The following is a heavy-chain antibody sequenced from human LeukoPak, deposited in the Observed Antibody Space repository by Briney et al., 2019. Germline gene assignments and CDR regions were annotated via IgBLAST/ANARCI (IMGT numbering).Heavy chain of an antibody. CDR2: ISYDGSNK. CDR1: GFTFSSYA. V-gene: IGHV3-30*01. CDR3: ARAIFHAVAGSNDAFDI. D-gene: IGHD6-19*01. Sequence: GGSLRLSCAASGFTFSSYAMHWVRQAPGKGLEWVAVISYDGSNKYYADSVKGRFTISRDNSKNTLYLQMNSLRAEDTAVYYCARAIFHAVAGSNDAFDIWGQGTMVTVSS. J-gene: IGHJ3*02.